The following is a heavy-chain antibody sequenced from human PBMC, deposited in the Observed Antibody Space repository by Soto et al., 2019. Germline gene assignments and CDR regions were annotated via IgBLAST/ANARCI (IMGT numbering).Heavy chain of an antibody. CDR2: ISSDSTYT. CDR1: GFVFTNYN. CDR3: VWQRARLGDFGPSFYGFDV. Sequence: EAQVVESGGGLVKPGESLRLSCAASGFVFTNYNMHWVRQAPGKGLEWVSSISSDSTYTYDAASVRGRFTITRDNAEKSLFLHMIRLRAEDTAVYYCVWQRARLGDFGPSFYGFDVWGQGTTVTVSS. D-gene: IGHD2-21*02. V-gene: IGHV3-21*02. J-gene: IGHJ6*02.